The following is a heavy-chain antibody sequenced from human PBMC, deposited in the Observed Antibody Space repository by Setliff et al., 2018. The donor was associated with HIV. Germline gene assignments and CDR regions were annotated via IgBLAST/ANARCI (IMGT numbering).Heavy chain of an antibody. D-gene: IGHD3-22*01. CDR1: GYTFDNYC. J-gene: IGHJ3*02. CDR2: INPYNANA. CDR3: ARSPDTSGYYRFDSFDM. Sequence: ASVKVSCKASGYTFDNYCITWLRQAPGQGLEWVGWINPYNANANNAQKVQGRITMTTDSFTNTAYMDRRSLRSDDTAVYYCARSPDTSGYYRFDSFDMWGQGTMVTVSS. V-gene: IGHV1-18*01.